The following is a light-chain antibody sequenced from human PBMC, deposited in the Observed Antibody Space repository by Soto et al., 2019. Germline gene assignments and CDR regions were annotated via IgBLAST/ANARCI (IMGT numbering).Light chain of an antibody. J-gene: IGKJ2*01. CDR3: YQLSYNPYT. CDR2: GAS. Sequence: DIQLTQSPSFLSASVGDRITITCRASQDISRYLVWYQQKPGKAPKLLIYGASTLQSGVPSRFSGSGSGREFTLTIITLQHEDFATDYCYQLSYNPYTFGHGTKLEIK. V-gene: IGKV1-9*01. CDR1: QDISRY.